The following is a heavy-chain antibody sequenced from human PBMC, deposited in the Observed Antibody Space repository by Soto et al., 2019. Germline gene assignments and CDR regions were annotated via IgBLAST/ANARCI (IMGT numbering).Heavy chain of an antibody. D-gene: IGHD5-18*01. CDR2: INPSDGST. V-gene: IGHV1-46*01. J-gene: IGHJ6*02. CDR1: GYTFTTYY. Sequence: GASVKVSCKASGYTFTTYYMHWVRQAPGQGLEWMGLINPSDGSTTYAQKFQGRVTMTRDTSTSTVYMELSSLRSEDTAVYYCAADPDTAMASYYYYYGMDVWGQGTTVTVSS. CDR3: AADPDTAMASYYYYYGMDV.